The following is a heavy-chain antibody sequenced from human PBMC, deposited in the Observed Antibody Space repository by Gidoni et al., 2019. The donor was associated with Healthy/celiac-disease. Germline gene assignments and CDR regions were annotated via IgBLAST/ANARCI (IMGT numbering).Heavy chain of an antibody. Sequence: EVQLVQSGAEVKKPGELLKSSCKGSGYSFTSYWIGWVRQVPGKGLEWMGIIYPGDSDTRYSPSFQGQVTISADKSSSTAYLQWSSLKASDTAMYYGARQKSIAALNDAFDIWGQGTMVTVSS. V-gene: IGHV5-51*01. D-gene: IGHD6-6*01. CDR2: IYPGDSDT. CDR1: GYSFTSYW. J-gene: IGHJ3*02. CDR3: ARQKSIAALNDAFDI.